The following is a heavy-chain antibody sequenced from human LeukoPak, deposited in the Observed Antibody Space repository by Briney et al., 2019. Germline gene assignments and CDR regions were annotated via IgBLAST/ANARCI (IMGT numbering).Heavy chain of an antibody. V-gene: IGHV1-24*01. CDR2: FDPEDGET. CDR3: AREYPGYSSGWYANQFDY. CDR1: GYTLTELS. Sequence: GASVKVSCKVSGYTLTELSMHWVRQAPGKGLEWMGGFDPEDGETIYAQKFQGRVTMTEDTSTDTAYMELSRLRSDDTAVYYCAREYPGYSSGWYANQFDYWGQGTLVTVSS. D-gene: IGHD6-19*01. J-gene: IGHJ4*02.